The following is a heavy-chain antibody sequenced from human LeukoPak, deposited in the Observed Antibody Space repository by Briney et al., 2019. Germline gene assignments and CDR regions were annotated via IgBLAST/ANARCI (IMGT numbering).Heavy chain of an antibody. J-gene: IGHJ5*02. CDR1: GYTFTGYY. D-gene: IGHD2-2*01. CDR3: AREVGYSSSYYGRFDP. Sequence: ASVKVSCKASGYTFTGYYMHWVRQAPGQGLEWMGRVNPNNGVPNYAQKFQGRVTMTRDTAISTAFMELSSLGPDDTAVYFCAREVGYSSSYYGRFDPWGQGTLVIVSS. V-gene: IGHV1-2*06. CDR2: VNPNNGVP.